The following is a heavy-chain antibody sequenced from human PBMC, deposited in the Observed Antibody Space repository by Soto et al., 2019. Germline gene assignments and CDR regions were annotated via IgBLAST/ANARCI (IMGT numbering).Heavy chain of an antibody. J-gene: IGHJ6*02. CDR1: GFTFSSYW. CDR2: INSDGSST. CDR3: ARVGPPDFGWEGYYGMDV. Sequence: GGSLRLSCAASGFTFSSYWMHWVRQAPGKGLVWVSRINSDGSSTSYADSVKGRFTISRDNAKNTLYLQMNSLRAEDTAVYYCARVGPPDFGWEGYYGMDVWGQGTTVTVYS. V-gene: IGHV3-74*01. D-gene: IGHD3-9*01.